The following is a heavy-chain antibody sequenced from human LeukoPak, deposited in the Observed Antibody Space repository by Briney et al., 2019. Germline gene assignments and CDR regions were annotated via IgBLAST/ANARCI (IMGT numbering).Heavy chain of an antibody. J-gene: IGHJ4*02. CDR3: ARGPYYDYVWGSYRYSDY. Sequence: ASVKVSCKASGYTFTSYDINWVRQATGPGLEWMGGMNPNSGNTGYAQKFQGRVTMTRNTAITTAYMELSSLRSEDTAVYYCARGPYYDYVWGSYRYSDYWGQGTLVTVSS. CDR2: MNPNSGNT. V-gene: IGHV1-8*01. D-gene: IGHD3-16*02. CDR1: GYTFTSYD.